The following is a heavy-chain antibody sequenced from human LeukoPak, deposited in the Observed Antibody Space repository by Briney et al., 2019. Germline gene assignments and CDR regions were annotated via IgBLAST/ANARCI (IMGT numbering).Heavy chain of an antibody. V-gene: IGHV3-74*01. D-gene: IGHD3-3*01. CDR3: ARAASGLYYDFWSGYYSPSYFDY. CDR2: INSDRSST. J-gene: IGHJ4*02. Sequence: PGGSLRLSCAASGFTFSSYWMHWVRQAPGKGLVWVSRINSDRSSTSYADSVEGRFTISRDNAKNTLYLQMNSLRAEDTAVYYCARAASGLYYDFWSGYYSPSYFDYWGQGTLVTVSS. CDR1: GFTFSSYW.